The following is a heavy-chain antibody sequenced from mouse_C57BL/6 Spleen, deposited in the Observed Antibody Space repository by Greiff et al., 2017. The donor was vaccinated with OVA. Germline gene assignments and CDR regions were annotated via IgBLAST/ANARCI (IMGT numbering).Heavy chain of an antibody. V-gene: IGHV7-3*01. J-gene: IGHJ3*01. CDR3: ARWSDYGAY. CDR1: GFTFTDYY. D-gene: IGHD2-4*01. CDR2: IRNKANGYTT. Sequence: EVKLMESGGGLVQPGGSLSLSCAASGFTFTDYYMSWVRQPPGKALEWLGFIRNKANGYTTEYSASVKGRFTISRDNSQSILYLQMNALRAEDSATYYCARWSDYGAYWGQGTLVTVSA.